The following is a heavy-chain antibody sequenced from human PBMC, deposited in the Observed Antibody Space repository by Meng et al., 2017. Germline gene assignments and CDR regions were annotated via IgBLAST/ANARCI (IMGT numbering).Heavy chain of an antibody. CDR1: GDSVTVGSHY. CDR3: ARTRGDYYFDY. CDR2: IDYGGST. Sequence: QVQLAEACPGLVRPSETLSLTCTVSGDSVTVGSHYWSWIRQPPGKGLEWIGYIDYGGSTSYNPSLRSRVTISVDTSNNQFSLQLSSVTAADTAVFYCARTRGDYYFDYWGQGTLVTVSS. J-gene: IGHJ4*02. V-gene: IGHV4-61*01. D-gene: IGHD3-16*01.